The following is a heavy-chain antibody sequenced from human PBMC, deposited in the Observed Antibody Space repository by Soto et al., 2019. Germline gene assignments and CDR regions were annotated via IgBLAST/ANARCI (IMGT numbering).Heavy chain of an antibody. Sequence: EVQLLESGGGLVQPGGSLRLSCTASGFTFSSNDMSWVRQAPGKGLEWVSTLDKSGGSAFYADSVNGRFTISRDNSKNTLYLQMSSLRAEDTAVYYCAKDKNNYYYNMDVWGQGTTVTVSS. J-gene: IGHJ6*02. V-gene: IGHV3-23*05. CDR1: GFTFSSND. CDR2: LDKSGGSA. CDR3: AKDKNNYYYNMDV.